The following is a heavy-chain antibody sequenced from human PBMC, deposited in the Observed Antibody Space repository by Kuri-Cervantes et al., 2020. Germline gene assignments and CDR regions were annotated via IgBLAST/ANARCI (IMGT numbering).Heavy chain of an antibody. D-gene: IGHD6-19*01. J-gene: IGHJ2*01. CDR3: ARVRLGLVRVGYFDL. Sequence: ASVKVSCKASGYTFTGYYMHWVRQAPGQGLEWMGWINPNSGGTNYAQKFQGRVTMTRDTSISTAYMELSRLRSDDTAVYYCARVRLGLVRVGYFDLWGPGTLVTVSS. CDR1: GYTFTGYY. CDR2: INPNSGGT. V-gene: IGHV1-2*02.